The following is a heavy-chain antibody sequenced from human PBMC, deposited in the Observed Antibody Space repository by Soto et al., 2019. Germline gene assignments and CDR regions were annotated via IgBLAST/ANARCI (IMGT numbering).Heavy chain of an antibody. J-gene: IGHJ4*02. CDR3: ARGDYVWGSFPLFDY. CDR2: IYYSGST. CDR1: GGSISSYY. D-gene: IGHD3-16*01. Sequence: PSETLSLTCTVSGGSISSYYWSWSRQPPGKGLEWIGYIYYSGSTTYNPSPKSRVTISVDTSKNQFSLKLSSVTAADTAVYYCARGDYVWGSFPLFDYWGQGTLVTVSS. V-gene: IGHV4-59*01.